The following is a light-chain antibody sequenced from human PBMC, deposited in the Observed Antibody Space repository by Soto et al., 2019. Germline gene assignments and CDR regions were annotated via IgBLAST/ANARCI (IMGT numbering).Light chain of an antibody. CDR3: TSFTSSSTQV. J-gene: IGLJ1*01. CDR1: SGDVDAFDY. Sequence: QSALTQPASVSGSPGQSITISCTGTSGDVDAFDYVSWYQQHPGKAPKLMIFEVSDRPSGVSDRFSGSKSGSTASLTTSGLQAEDEADYFCTSFTSSSTQVFGTGTKVTVL. CDR2: EVS. V-gene: IGLV2-14*01.